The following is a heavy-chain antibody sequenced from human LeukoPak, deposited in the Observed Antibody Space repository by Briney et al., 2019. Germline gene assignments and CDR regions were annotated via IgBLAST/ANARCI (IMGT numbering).Heavy chain of an antibody. CDR3: AGIPVFGVVLHQEPV. D-gene: IGHD3-3*01. Sequence: ASVKVFCKASGYTFTSYGISWVRQAPGQGLEWMGWISAYNGNTNYAQKFQGRLTITADKSTNTVYMELSSLRFDDTAVYFCAGIPVFGVVLHQEPVWGKGTTVTVSS. J-gene: IGHJ6*03. CDR1: GYTFTSYG. V-gene: IGHV1-18*01. CDR2: ISAYNGNT.